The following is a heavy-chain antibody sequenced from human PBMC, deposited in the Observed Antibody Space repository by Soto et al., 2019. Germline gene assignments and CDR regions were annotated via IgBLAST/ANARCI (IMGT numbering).Heavy chain of an antibody. CDR2: ISSTTNYI. CDR3: ARESEDLTSNFDY. CDR1: GFTFTRYS. Sequence: GGSLRLSCAASGFTFTRYSMNWVRQAPGKGLEWVSSISSTTNYIYYGDSMKGRFTISRDNAKNSLYLEMNSLRAEDTAVYYCARESEDLTSNFDYWGQGTPVTVSS. V-gene: IGHV3-21*06. J-gene: IGHJ4*02.